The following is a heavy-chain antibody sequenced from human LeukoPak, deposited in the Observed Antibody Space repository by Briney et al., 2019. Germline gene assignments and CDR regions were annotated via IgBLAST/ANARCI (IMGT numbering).Heavy chain of an antibody. CDR3: ARDKYGDYGLAH. CDR2: ISSSSTYI. V-gene: IGHV3-21*01. Sequence: PGGSLRLSCAASGFTFSSYTMNWVRQAPGKGLEWVSSISSSSTYIYYADSVKGRFTISRDYARNSLSLQMNSLRAEDTAVYYCARDKYGDYGLAHWGPGALVTVSS. D-gene: IGHD4-17*01. CDR1: GFTFSSYT. J-gene: IGHJ4*02.